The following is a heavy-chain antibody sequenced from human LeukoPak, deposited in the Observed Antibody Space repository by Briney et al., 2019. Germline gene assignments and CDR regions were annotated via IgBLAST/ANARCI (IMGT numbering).Heavy chain of an antibody. CDR1: GYSISSGYY. CDR2: IYHSGST. D-gene: IGHD3-10*02. Sequence: PSETLSLTCTVSGYSISSGYYWGWIRQPPGKGLEWIGSIYHSGSTYYNPSLKSRVTISVDTSKNQFSLKLSSVTAADTAVYYCASGYDRWYFDLWGRGTLVTVSS. J-gene: IGHJ2*01. CDR3: ASGYDRWYFDL. V-gene: IGHV4-38-2*02.